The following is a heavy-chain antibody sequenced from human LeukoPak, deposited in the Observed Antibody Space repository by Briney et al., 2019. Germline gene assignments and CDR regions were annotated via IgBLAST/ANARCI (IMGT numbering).Heavy chain of an antibody. V-gene: IGHV3-23*01. CDR2: ISGSGGST. CDR1: GFTFSSFA. J-gene: IGHJ2*01. CDR3: ANPPLSDWNLPRGVWYFDL. D-gene: IGHD1-7*01. Sequence: GGSLRLSCAASGFTFSSFAMSWVRQAPGQGLEGVAAISGSGGSTVYADSVKGRFTISRDSSKSTLYRQMNSLRAEDTAVYYCANPPLSDWNLPRGVWYFDLWGRGTLVTVSS.